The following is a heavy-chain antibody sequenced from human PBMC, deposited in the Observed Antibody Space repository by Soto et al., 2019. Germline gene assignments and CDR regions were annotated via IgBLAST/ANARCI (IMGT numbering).Heavy chain of an antibody. CDR3: ARGSGWPWEWFDP. V-gene: IGHV6-1*01. D-gene: IGHD6-19*01. J-gene: IGHJ5*02. Sequence: PSQTLSLTCAISGDSVSSNRAAWNWIRESPSRGLEWLGRIYYRSEWYTDYSVSVKSRITINPDTSKNQFSLQLNSVTPADTAIYYCARGSGWPWEWFDPWGQGTLVTVSS. CDR1: GDSVSSNRAA. CDR2: IYYRSEWYT.